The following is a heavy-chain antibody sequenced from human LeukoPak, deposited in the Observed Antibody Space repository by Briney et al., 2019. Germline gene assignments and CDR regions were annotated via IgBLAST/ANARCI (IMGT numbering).Heavy chain of an antibody. Sequence: AGGSLRLSCAASGFTFSDYYMSWIRQAPGKGLEWVSYISSSGSTIYYADSVKGRFTISRDNAKNSLYLQMNSLRAEDTAVYYCARDWGMELELQIRFDYWGQGTLVTVSS. CDR2: ISSSGSTI. V-gene: IGHV3-11*04. CDR1: GFTFSDYY. D-gene: IGHD1-7*01. J-gene: IGHJ4*02. CDR3: ARDWGMELELQIRFDY.